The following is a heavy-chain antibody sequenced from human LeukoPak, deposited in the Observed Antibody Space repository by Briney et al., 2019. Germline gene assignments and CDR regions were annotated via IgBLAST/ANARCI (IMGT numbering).Heavy chain of an antibody. Sequence: ASVKVSCKASGYTFTSCDINWVRQATGQGLEWMGWMNPNSGNTGYAQKFQGRVTMTRNTSISTAYMELSSLRSEDTAVYYCARECNSVAAFDIWGQGTMVTVSS. D-gene: IGHD4-23*01. CDR2: MNPNSGNT. J-gene: IGHJ3*02. V-gene: IGHV1-8*01. CDR3: ARECNSVAAFDI. CDR1: GYTFTSCD.